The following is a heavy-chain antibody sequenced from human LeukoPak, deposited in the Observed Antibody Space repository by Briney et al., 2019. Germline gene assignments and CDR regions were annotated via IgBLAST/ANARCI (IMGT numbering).Heavy chain of an antibody. CDR1: GYIFTHCW. CDR2: INPADSDT. Sequence: GESLKISCKGSGYIFTHCWIGWLRQMPGKGLEWMGIINPADSDTRYSPSFQGQVLISADKSISTAYLHWGSLKASDTAMYFCARRRSSTSHAVDIWGQGTMVTAS. J-gene: IGHJ3*02. CDR3: ARRRSSTSHAVDI. V-gene: IGHV5-51*01.